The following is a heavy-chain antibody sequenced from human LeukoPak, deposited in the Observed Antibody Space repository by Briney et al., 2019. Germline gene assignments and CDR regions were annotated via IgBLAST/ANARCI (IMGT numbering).Heavy chain of an antibody. J-gene: IGHJ4*02. CDR2: IKQDGSEE. D-gene: IGHD6-19*01. Sequence: PGGSLRLSCAGYGITLSELWMNWVRQVPGKGLEWVANIKQDGSEEKYVDSVKGRFTISRDNAKNSVYLQMNSLRVDDTAVYCCVGGYGWLPDYWGQGALVTVSS. V-gene: IGHV3-7*04. CDR3: VGGYGWLPDY. CDR1: GITLSELW.